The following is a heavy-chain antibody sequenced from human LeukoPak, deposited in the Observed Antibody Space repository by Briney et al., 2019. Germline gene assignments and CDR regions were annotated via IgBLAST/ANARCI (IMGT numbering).Heavy chain of an antibody. CDR1: GFTLSTHW. Sequence: GGSLRLSCAASGFTLSTHWMLWLRQSPGKGLEWVSRLNSDGTTTIYADSVKGRFTISRDSAKNTLYLQMNSLRAEDTAVYYCARHPGGGSSYYFDRWGQGTLVTVSS. J-gene: IGHJ4*02. D-gene: IGHD2-8*02. V-gene: IGHV3-74*01. CDR3: ARHPGGGSSYYFDR. CDR2: LNSDGTTT.